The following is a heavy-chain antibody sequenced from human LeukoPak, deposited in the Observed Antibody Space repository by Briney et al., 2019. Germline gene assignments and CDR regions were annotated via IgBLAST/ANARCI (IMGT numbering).Heavy chain of an antibody. CDR2: VYPADSES. D-gene: IGHD3-10*01. CDR1: GYSFTSYW. Sequence: GESLKISCKGSGYSFTSYWIGWVRQMPGKGLEWMGVVYPADSESRYSPSFQGQVTISADKSISTAYLQVTLKASDAAMYYCASRGAAFDIWGQGTMVTVSS. V-gene: IGHV5-51*01. J-gene: IGHJ3*02. CDR3: ASRGAAFDI.